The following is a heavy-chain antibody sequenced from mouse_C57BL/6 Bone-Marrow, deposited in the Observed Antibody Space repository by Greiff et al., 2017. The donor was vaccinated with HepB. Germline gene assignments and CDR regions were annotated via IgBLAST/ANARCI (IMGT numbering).Heavy chain of an antibody. D-gene: IGHD2-1*01. V-gene: IGHV1-81*01. CDR3: AKSLYGNYFYWYFDG. CDR1: GYTFTSYG. J-gene: IGHJ1*03. Sequence: VQLQQSGAELARPGASVKLSCKASGYTFTSYGISWVKQRTGQGLEWIGEIYPRSGNTYYNEKFKGKATLTADKSSSTAYMELRSLTSEDSAVYFCAKSLYGNYFYWYFDGWGTGTTVTVSS. CDR2: IYPRSGNT.